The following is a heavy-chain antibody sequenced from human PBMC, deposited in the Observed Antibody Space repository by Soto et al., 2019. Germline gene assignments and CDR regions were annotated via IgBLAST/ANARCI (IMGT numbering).Heavy chain of an antibody. Sequence: PTXVNPTQTLTLTCTFSGLSLSTIGIFVSWIRQPPGKALEWLALIDWDDDKYYSTSLKTRLTISKDTSKNQVVLTMTNMDPVDTATYYCARIKWVSGSYDRPFDFWGQGTLVTVSS. CDR3: ARIKWVSGSYDRPFDF. J-gene: IGHJ4*02. CDR2: IDWDDDK. V-gene: IGHV2-70*01. CDR1: GLSLSTIGIF. D-gene: IGHD1-26*01.